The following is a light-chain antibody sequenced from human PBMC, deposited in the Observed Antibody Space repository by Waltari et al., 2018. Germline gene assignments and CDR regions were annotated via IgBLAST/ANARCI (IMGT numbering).Light chain of an antibody. Sequence: QSAPTQPPSVSGSPGQSVTISCSGRSCVVGAFTYVSWYQHHPGKAPKLIIYGVSHRPSGVSARFSGSRSGNTASLTMSGLQAEDEADYYCCSYTTNNTYIFGSGTRLTVL. V-gene: IGLV2-14*03. CDR2: GVS. J-gene: IGLJ1*01. CDR1: SCVVGAFTY. CDR3: CSYTTNNTYI.